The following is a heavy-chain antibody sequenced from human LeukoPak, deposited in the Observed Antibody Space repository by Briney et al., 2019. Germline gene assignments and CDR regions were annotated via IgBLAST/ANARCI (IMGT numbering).Heavy chain of an antibody. CDR3: ARADFGYDFSATYYMDV. Sequence: GASVKVSCKASGDTFINDYIHWVRQAPGQGLEWMGVSNPGGGATTYAQKFQGRVTMTRDMSTSTVYMELSSLRSEDTAVYYCARADFGYDFSATYYMDVWGKGTTVTISS. V-gene: IGHV1-46*01. D-gene: IGHD5-12*01. CDR2: SNPGGGAT. J-gene: IGHJ6*03. CDR1: GDTFINDY.